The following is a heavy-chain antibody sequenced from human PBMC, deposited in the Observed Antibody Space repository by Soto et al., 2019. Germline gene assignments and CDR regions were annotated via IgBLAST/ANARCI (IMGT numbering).Heavy chain of an antibody. CDR1: GDMFRNSA. J-gene: IGHJ6*02. V-gene: IGHV1-69*06. D-gene: IGHD3-10*01. CDR3: ARTRLSNGDPNIYFLYGLDV. CDR2: IIAVFRKA. Sequence: GASVKVSCKASGDMFRNSAFTWVRQAPGQGLAWMGVIIAVFRKANYAQKFQGRVNITADKSTSRLYMELTSLRSDDTAVYYCARTRLSNGDPNIYFLYGLDVWGQGTTVTVSS.